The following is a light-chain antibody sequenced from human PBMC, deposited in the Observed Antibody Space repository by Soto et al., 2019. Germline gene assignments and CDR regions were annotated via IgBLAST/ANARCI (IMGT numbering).Light chain of an antibody. CDR3: QQYSSYSAWT. Sequence: DIQMTQSPSTLSASIGDRDTITCRASQSISKWLAWHQQKPGKAPKLLIYDASSLQSGVPPRFSGSGSGTEFTLTIRSLQPDDIATYYCQQYSSYSAWTFGEGTKVDIK. V-gene: IGKV1-5*01. CDR1: QSISKW. J-gene: IGKJ1*01. CDR2: DAS.